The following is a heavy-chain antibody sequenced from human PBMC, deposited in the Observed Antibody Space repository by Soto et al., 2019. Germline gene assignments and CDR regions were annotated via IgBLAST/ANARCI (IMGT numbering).Heavy chain of an antibody. Sequence: SETLSLTCTVSGGSISGSSYYWGWIRQPPGKGLEWIGSIYYSGSTYYNPSLKSRVTISVDTSKNQFSLKLSSVTAADTAVYYCARGGENICKGDCDHYFAYWGRGPLVTVPS. CDR1: GGSISGSSYY. J-gene: IGHJ4*02. D-gene: IGHD2-21*02. CDR3: ARGGENICKGDCDHYFAY. V-gene: IGHV4-39*01. CDR2: IYYSGST.